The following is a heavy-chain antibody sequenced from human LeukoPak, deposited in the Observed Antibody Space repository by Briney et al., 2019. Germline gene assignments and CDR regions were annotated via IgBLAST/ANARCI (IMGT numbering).Heavy chain of an antibody. Sequence: GGSLRLSCAASRFTFRNYAMHWVRQAPGKGLEWVAVISSDGTNKDYADSVKGRFTISRDNAKNSLYLQMNSLRAEDTALYYCARDRDYSSSWANDAFDIWGQGTMVTVSS. J-gene: IGHJ3*02. V-gene: IGHV3-30*04. CDR1: RFTFRNYA. D-gene: IGHD6-13*01. CDR3: ARDRDYSSSWANDAFDI. CDR2: ISSDGTNK.